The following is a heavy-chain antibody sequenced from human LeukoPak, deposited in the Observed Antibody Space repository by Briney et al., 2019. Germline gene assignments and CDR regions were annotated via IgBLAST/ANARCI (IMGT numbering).Heavy chain of an antibody. CDR1: GFTFSSYG. CDR3: AREQGMVRGSWFDP. D-gene: IGHD3-10*01. J-gene: IGHJ5*02. V-gene: IGHV3-30*02. Sequence: GGSLRLSCAASGFTFSSYGMHWVRQAPGKGLEWVAFIRYDGVNKYYADSVKGRFTISRDNAKNSLYLQMNSLRAEDTALYYCAREQGMVRGSWFDPWGQGTLVAVSS. CDR2: IRYDGVNK.